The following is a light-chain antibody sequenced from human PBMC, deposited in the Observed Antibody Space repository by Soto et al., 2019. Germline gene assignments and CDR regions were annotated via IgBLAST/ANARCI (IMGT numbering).Light chain of an antibody. CDR2: GAS. J-gene: IGKJ5*01. V-gene: IGKV3-20*01. CDR1: QSVSSSY. CDR3: QQYYSYPIT. Sequence: EIVLTQSPGTLSLSPGERATLSCRASQSVSSSYLAWYQQKPGQAPRLLIYGASSRPTGIPDRFSGSGSGTDFTLTISCLQSEDFATYYCQQYYSYPITFGQGTRLEIK.